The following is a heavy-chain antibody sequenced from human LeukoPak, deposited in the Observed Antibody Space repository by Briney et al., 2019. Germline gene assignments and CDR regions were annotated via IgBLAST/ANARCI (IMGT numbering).Heavy chain of an antibody. V-gene: IGHV3-30*02. CDR1: GFTFSSYG. CDR3: VKDDGTYYFDS. J-gene: IGHJ4*02. D-gene: IGHD2-21*01. CDR2: TRYDGSNK. Sequence: GGSLRLSCKASGFTFSSYGMHWVRQVPGKGLQRVAFTRYDGSNKDYADFVNGRFTISRDNSEDMLYLEMNSLSPEDTAVYYCVKDDGTYYFDSWGRGTLVTVST.